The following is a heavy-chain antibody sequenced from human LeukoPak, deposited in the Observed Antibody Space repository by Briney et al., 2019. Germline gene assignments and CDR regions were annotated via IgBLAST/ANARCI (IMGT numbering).Heavy chain of an antibody. CDR1: GFTFSSYW. D-gene: IGHD5-18*01. Sequence: SGGSLRLSCAASGFTFSSYWMHWVRQAPGKGLVWVSRINSDGSSTSYADSVKGRFTISRDNAKNTLYLQINSLRAEDTAVYYCARDNPIQLWPNYYYCYGMDVWGQGTTVTVSS. CDR2: INSDGSST. CDR3: ARDNPIQLWPNYYYCYGMDV. J-gene: IGHJ6*02. V-gene: IGHV3-74*01.